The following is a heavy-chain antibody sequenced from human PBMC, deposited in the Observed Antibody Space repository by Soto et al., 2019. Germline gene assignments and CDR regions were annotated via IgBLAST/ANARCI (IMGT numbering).Heavy chain of an antibody. J-gene: IGHJ1*01. V-gene: IGHV1-18*01. D-gene: IGHD5-18*01. Sequence: QVQLVQSGGEVKKPGASVTVSCKASGYTFINYHITWVRQAPGQGLEWMAWINTYNGMTDYAQRFQGRVTMTRDTSTSTAYMELTTMGSVESSVYFCAKYPRGQMDTDWGQGTLVTLSS. CDR2: INTYNGMT. CDR1: GYTFINYH. CDR3: AKYPRGQMDTD.